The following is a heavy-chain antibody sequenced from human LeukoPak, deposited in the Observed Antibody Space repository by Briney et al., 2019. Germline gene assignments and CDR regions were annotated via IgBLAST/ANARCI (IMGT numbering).Heavy chain of an antibody. Sequence: SETLSLTCTVSGGSINSRSYYWGWIRQPPGKGLEWIANIYNSGSSYYNPSLKSRVTMSVDTSKNRFSLKLSSVTAADTAVYYCARHKRKWFGELLPLRLNWFDPWGQGTLVTVSS. CDR2: IYNSGSS. V-gene: IGHV4-39*01. CDR3: ARHKRKWFGELLPLRLNWFDP. J-gene: IGHJ5*02. D-gene: IGHD3-10*01. CDR1: GGSINSRSYY.